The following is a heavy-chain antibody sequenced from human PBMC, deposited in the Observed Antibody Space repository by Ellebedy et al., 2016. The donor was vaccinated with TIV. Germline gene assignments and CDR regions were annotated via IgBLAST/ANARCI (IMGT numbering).Heavy chain of an antibody. V-gene: IGHV3-53*01. CDR2: IYSGGST. J-gene: IGHJ6*02. CDR3: ARDQIVVVPAATIYYYGMDV. CDR1: GFTVSSNY. D-gene: IGHD2-2*01. Sequence: GGSLRLSXAASGFTVSSNYMSWVRQAPGKGLEWVSVIYSGGSTYYADSVKGRFTISRDNSKNTLYLQMNSLRAEDTAVYYCARDQIVVVPAATIYYYGMDVWGQGTTVTVSS.